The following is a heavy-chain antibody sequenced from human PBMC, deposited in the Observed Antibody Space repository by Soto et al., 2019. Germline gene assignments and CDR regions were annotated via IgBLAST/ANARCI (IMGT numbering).Heavy chain of an antibody. Sequence: EVQLLESGGGLVQPGGSLRLSCAASGFTFSSYAMSWVRQAPGKGLEWVSLVEGSGADTYYVDSVKGRFTISRDNSKNTPYLQMNSLRAEDTAVYYCAKAGGSTWGTEYFQHWGQGTLVTVSS. CDR3: AKAGGSTWGTEYFQH. D-gene: IGHD6-13*01. CDR2: VEGSGADT. CDR1: GFTFSSYA. V-gene: IGHV3-23*01. J-gene: IGHJ1*01.